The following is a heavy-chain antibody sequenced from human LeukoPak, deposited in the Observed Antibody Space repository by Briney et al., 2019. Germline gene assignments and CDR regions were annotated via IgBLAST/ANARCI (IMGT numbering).Heavy chain of an antibody. V-gene: IGHV3-30*18. CDR3: AKGPMGRGFDT. Sequence: GGSLRLSCAASGFKFSSYSMKWVRQAPGKGLEWVALISYDGSNKYYADSVKGRFTISRDNSKNTLYLQMNSLRAEDTAVYYCAKGPMGRGFDTWGQGTLVTVSS. D-gene: IGHD3-10*01. CDR1: GFKFSSYS. J-gene: IGHJ4*02. CDR2: ISYDGSNK.